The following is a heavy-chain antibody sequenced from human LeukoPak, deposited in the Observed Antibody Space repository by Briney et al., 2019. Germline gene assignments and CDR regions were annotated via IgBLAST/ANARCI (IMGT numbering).Heavy chain of an antibody. V-gene: IGHV3-30-3*01. J-gene: IGHJ4*02. CDR2: ISYDGSNK. CDR3: GILQIVPVAMPFDY. D-gene: IGHD2-2*01. CDR1: GFTFSGYP. Sequence: GGSLRLSCAASGFTFSGYPIHWVRQAPGKGLEWVAVISYDGSNKYYADSVKGRFTISRDNSKNTLYLQMNSLRAEDTAVYYCGILQIVPVAMPFDYWGQGTLVTVSS.